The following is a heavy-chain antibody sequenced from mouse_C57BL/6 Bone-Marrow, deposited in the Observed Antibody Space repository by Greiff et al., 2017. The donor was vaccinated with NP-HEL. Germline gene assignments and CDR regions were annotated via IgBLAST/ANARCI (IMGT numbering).Heavy chain of an antibody. D-gene: IGHD2-4*01. V-gene: IGHV1-64*01. J-gene: IGHJ1*03. CDR3: ARAPDYYDGAPYFDV. Sequence: VQLQQPGAELVKPGASVKLSCKASGYTFTSYWMHWVKQRPGQGLEWIGMIHPNSGSTNYNEKFKSKATLTVDKSSSTAYMQLSSLTSEDSAVYYCARAPDYYDGAPYFDVWGTGTTVTVSS. CDR2: IHPNSGST. CDR1: GYTFTSYW.